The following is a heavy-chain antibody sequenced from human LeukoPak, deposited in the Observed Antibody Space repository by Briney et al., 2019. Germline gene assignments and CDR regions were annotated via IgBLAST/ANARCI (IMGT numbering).Heavy chain of an antibody. CDR1: GFPFSSYW. D-gene: IGHD3-10*01. J-gene: IGHJ6*04. V-gene: IGHV3-21*01. CDR3: ARDFGPVDV. Sequence: GGSLRLSCAASGFPFSSYWMSWVRQAPGKGLEWVSSISSSRSYIYYADSVKGRFTISRDNAKNSLYLQMNSLRAEDTAVYYCARDFGPVDVWGKGTTVTVSS. CDR2: ISSSRSYI.